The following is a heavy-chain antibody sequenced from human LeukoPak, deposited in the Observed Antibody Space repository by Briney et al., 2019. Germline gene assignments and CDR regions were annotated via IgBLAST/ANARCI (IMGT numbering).Heavy chain of an antibody. CDR2: IYYSGST. CDR3: ARVPLYYYGMDV. V-gene: IGHV4-39*07. Sequence: SETLSLTCTVSGGSISSSSYYWGWIRQPPGKGLEWIGSIYYSGSTYYNPSLKSRVTISVDTSKNQFSLKLSSVTAADTAVYYCARVPLYYYGMDVWGQGTTVTVSS. CDR1: GGSISSSSYY. D-gene: IGHD3-10*01. J-gene: IGHJ6*02.